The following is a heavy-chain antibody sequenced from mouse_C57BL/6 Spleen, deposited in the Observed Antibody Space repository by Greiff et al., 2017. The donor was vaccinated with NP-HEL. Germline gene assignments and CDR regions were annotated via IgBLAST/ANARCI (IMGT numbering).Heavy chain of an antibody. CDR1: GYAFRSYW. V-gene: IGHV1-80*01. CDR2: IYPGDGDT. J-gene: IGHJ3*01. CDR3: ARDGSSPPFAY. Sequence: VQLQQSGAELVKPGASVKISCKASGYAFRSYWMNWVKQRPGKGLEWIGQIYPGDGDTNYNGKFKGKATLTANKSSSTAYMQLSSLTSEDSAVYFCARDGSSPPFAYWVQGTLVTVSA. D-gene: IGHD1-1*01.